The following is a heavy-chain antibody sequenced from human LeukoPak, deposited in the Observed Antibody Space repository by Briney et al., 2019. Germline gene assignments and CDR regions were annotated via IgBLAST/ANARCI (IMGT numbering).Heavy chain of an antibody. J-gene: IGHJ6*02. D-gene: IGHD3-22*01. CDR3: ARARGLLLPIYYYYYGMDV. V-gene: IGHV4-4*07. Sequence: PSETLSLTCTVSGGSISSYYWSWIRQPAGKGLEWIGRIYTSGSTNYNPSLKSRVTMSVDTSKNQFSLKLSSVTAADTAVYYCARARGLLLPIYYYYYGMDVWGQGTTVTVSS. CDR2: IYTSGST. CDR1: GGSISSYY.